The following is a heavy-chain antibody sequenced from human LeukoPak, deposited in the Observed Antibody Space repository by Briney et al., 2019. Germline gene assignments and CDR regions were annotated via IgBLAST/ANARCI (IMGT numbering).Heavy chain of an antibody. CDR3: ARTAPIAAAGTGWFDP. Sequence: VASVKVSCKASGYTFTEYYIHWVRQAPGQGLEWLGWINSNTGVTKYAQKFQDRVTMTRDTSITTTYMELSRLRSDDTAVYYCARTAPIAAAGTGWFDPWGQGTLVTVSS. V-gene: IGHV1-2*02. CDR2: INSNTGVT. D-gene: IGHD6-13*01. CDR1: GYTFTEYY. J-gene: IGHJ5*02.